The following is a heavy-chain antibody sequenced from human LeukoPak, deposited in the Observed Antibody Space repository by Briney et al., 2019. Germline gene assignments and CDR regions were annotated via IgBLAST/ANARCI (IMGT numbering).Heavy chain of an antibody. CDR2: IYTSGST. Sequence: SETLSLTCTVSGGSISSYYWSWIRQPPGKGLEWIGYIYTSGSTNYNPSLKSRVTISVDTSKNQFSLKLSSVTAADTAVYYCARYYYGSGSYYPASFDYWGQGTLVTVSS. J-gene: IGHJ4*02. CDR3: ARYYYGSGSYYPASFDY. D-gene: IGHD3-10*01. CDR1: GGSISSYY. V-gene: IGHV4-4*09.